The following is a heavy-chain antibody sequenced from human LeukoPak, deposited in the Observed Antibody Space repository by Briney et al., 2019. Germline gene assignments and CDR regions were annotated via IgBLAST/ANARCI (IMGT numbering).Heavy chain of an antibody. CDR1: GFTFSSYA. J-gene: IGHJ3*02. CDR2: ISGSGGST. CDR3: GKDLARAGIFDAFDI. Sequence: PGGSLRLSCAASGFTFSSYAMSWVRQAPGKGLEWVSAISGSGGSTYYADSVKGRFTISRDNSKNTLYLQMNSLRAEDTAVYYCGKDLARAGIFDAFDIWGQGTMVTVSS. V-gene: IGHV3-23*01. D-gene: IGHD6-13*01.